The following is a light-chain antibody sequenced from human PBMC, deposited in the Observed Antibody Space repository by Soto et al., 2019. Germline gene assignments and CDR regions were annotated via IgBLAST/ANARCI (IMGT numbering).Light chain of an antibody. V-gene: IGKV1-5*03. CDR3: QQYNTYSPPWT. Sequence: DIRMTQSPATLSGSVGDRVTITCRASQTISSWLAWYQQKPGKAPKLLIYKASTLKSGVPSRFSGSGSGTEFTLTISSLQRDDFATYYCQQYNTYSPPWTFGQGTKVDI. J-gene: IGKJ1*01. CDR2: KAS. CDR1: QTISSW.